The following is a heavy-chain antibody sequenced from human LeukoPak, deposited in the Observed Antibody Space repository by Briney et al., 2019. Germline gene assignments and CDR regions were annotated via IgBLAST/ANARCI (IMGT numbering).Heavy chain of an antibody. CDR2: IIPILGIA. V-gene: IGHV1-69*04. Sequence: SVKVSCKASGGTFSSYTISWVRQAPGQGLEWIGRIIPILGIANYAQKFQGRVTITADKSTSTAYMELSSLRSEDTAVYYCAREGLWFGELYYYYYMDVWGKGTTVTVSS. CDR3: AREGLWFGELYYYYYMDV. D-gene: IGHD3-10*01. J-gene: IGHJ6*03. CDR1: GGTFSSYT.